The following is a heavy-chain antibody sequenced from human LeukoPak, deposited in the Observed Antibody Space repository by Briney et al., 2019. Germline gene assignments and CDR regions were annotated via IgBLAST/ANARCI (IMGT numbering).Heavy chain of an antibody. CDR2: IYYSGST. D-gene: IGHD2-15*01. V-gene: IGHV4-59*01. Sequence: SETLSLTCTVSGGSISTFYWSWIRQAPGKGLEYIGYIYYSGSTNYNPSLESRVTLSVDTSQNQFSLILSSVTAADTAVYYRARGPTSYYFESWGQGTLVTVSS. CDR3: ARGPTSYYFES. CDR1: GGSISTFY. J-gene: IGHJ4*02.